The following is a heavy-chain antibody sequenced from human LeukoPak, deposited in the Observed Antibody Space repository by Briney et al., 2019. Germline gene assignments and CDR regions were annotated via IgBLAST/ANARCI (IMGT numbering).Heavy chain of an antibody. Sequence: GGSLTLSCAASGFTFSSFSMNWVRQAPGKGLEWVSVIYSGGSTYYADSVKGRFTISRDNSKNTLYLQMNSLRAEDTAVYYCARLSHVSNAFDIWGQGTMATVSS. V-gene: IGHV3-66*01. CDR3: ARLSHVSNAFDI. J-gene: IGHJ3*02. CDR2: IYSGGST. CDR1: GFTFSSFS.